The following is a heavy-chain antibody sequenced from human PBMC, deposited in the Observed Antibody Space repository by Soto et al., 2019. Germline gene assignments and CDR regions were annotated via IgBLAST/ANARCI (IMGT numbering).Heavy chain of an antibody. J-gene: IGHJ4*02. CDR3: ARGGRWLQGNDY. CDR2: ISYDGSNK. V-gene: IGHV3-30-3*01. CDR1: GFTFSSYA. D-gene: IGHD3-16*01. Sequence: GSLRLSCAASGFTFSSYAMHWVRQAPGKGLEWVAVISYDGSNKYYADSVKGRFTISRDNSKSMLYVQVNSLRADDTAVYYCARGGRWLQGNDYWGQGTLVTVSS.